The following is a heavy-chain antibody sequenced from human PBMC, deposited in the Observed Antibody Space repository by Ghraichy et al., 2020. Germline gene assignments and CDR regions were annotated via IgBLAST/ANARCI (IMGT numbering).Heavy chain of an antibody. CDR1: GFTFSSYS. J-gene: IGHJ3*02. CDR2: ISSSSSTI. D-gene: IGHD4-17*01. CDR3: ARSVTTLKDAFDI. V-gene: IGHV3-48*01. Sequence: GGSLRLSCAASGFTFSSYSMNWVRQAPGKGLEWVSYISSSSSTIYYADSVKGRFTISRDNAKNSLYLQMNSLRAEDTAVYYCARSVTTLKDAFDIWGQGTMVTVSS.